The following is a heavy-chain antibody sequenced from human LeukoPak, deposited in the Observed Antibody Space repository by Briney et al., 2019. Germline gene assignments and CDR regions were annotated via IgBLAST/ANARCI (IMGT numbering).Heavy chain of an antibody. Sequence: GGSLRLSCAASGFTFDDYTMHWVRQAPGKGLEWVSLISWDGGSTYYADSVKGRFTISRDNGKNSLYLQMNSLRTEDTALYYCAKEGGSNVLRYFDWPLDYYGMDVWGQGTTVTVSS. D-gene: IGHD3-9*01. V-gene: IGHV3-43*01. CDR1: GFTFDDYT. J-gene: IGHJ6*02. CDR3: AKEGGSNVLRYFDWPLDYYGMDV. CDR2: ISWDGGST.